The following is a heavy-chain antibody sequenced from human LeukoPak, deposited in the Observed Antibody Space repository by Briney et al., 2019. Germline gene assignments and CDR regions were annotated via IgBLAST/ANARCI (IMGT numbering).Heavy chain of an antibody. D-gene: IGHD5-12*01. Sequence: SETLSLTCTVSRGSTSGSIRSYYWSWLRQPPGKGLEWIGYISSSGSVNDNPSLRSRVTISVDTSKDQFFLSLSSVSAADTAVYYCARIPLGYSGAYYFDYWGQGTLVTVS. CDR2: ISSSGSV. V-gene: IGHV4-4*09. J-gene: IGHJ4*02. CDR1: RGSTSGSIRSYY. CDR3: ARIPLGYSGAYYFDY.